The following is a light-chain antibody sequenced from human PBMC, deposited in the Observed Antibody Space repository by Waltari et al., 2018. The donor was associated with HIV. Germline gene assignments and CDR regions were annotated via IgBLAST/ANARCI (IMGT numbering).Light chain of an antibody. CDR1: QSISNW. V-gene: IGKV1D-12*01. CDR3: QQANSFLT. J-gene: IGKJ4*01. Sequence: DIHLTQSPSSVSASVGDTVTIPCRASQSISNWLAWYQQQPGKAPKLLIYAASTSQSGVPSRFSGRGSGTDFTLTITNLQPEDFATYYCQQANSFLTFGGGTKVEIK. CDR2: AAS.